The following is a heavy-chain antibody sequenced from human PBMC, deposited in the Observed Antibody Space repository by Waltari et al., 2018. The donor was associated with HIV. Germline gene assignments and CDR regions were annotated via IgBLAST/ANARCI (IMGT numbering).Heavy chain of an antibody. CDR2: IYGGGLT. J-gene: IGHJ6*02. CDR3: ASPKFGFYYYDMDV. V-gene: IGHV3-66*02. D-gene: IGHD3-10*01. Sequence: EVQLVESGGGLVQPGGSLSLSCSAYGFTVSGPYMAWVRQAPGKGLEWVSVIYGGGLTYYADFVTGRFTISRDKSKKTLYLQMNSLRAEDTAVYYCASPKFGFYYYDMDVWGQGTTVTVSS. CDR1: GFTVSGPY.